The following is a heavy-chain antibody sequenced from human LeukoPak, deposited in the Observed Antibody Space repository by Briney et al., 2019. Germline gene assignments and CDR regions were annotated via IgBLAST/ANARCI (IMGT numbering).Heavy chain of an antibody. D-gene: IGHD6-19*01. CDR3: AKKPVAGHFYYYYMDV. V-gene: IGHV3-30*18. CDR1: GFTFNRRG. Sequence: PGGSLRLSCAASGFTFNRRGFHWVRQAPGKGLEWVGLISYDGTNKYYADSLKGRFTISRDNSQKTLYLQVDSLRAEDTAVYYCAKKPVAGHFYYYYMDVWGKGTTVTVSS. J-gene: IGHJ6*03. CDR2: ISYDGTNK.